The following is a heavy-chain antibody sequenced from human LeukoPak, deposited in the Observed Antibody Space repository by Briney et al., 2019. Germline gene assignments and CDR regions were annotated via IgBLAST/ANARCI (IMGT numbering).Heavy chain of an antibody. CDR2: ISGSGGST. Sequence: PGGSLSPSCAVSGVTFSSYAMSWVRQAPGKGLEWVSAISGSGGSTYYADSVKGRFTISRDNSKNTLYLQMNSLRAEDTAVYYCAKVLGLGLSDYWGQGTLVTVSS. CDR1: GVTFSSYA. CDR3: AKVLGLGLSDY. V-gene: IGHV3-23*01. J-gene: IGHJ4*02. D-gene: IGHD2/OR15-2a*01.